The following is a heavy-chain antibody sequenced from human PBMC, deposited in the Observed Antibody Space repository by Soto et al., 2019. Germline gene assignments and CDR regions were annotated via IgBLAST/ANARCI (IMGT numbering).Heavy chain of an antibody. D-gene: IGHD2-2*01. Sequence: XGSLILSCSASGFTFSSYWMSWVRKAPGRGLEWVANIKQDGSEKYYVDSVKGRFTISRDNAKNSLYLQMNSLRAEDTAVYYCARGVVPETTEEPSDAFDISGQGTMATVSS. CDR1: GFTFSSYW. J-gene: IGHJ3*02. V-gene: IGHV3-7*03. CDR2: IKQDGSEK. CDR3: ARGVVPETTEEPSDAFDI.